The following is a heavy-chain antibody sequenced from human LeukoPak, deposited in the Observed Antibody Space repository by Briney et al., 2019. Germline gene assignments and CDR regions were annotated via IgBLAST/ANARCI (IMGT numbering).Heavy chain of an antibody. J-gene: IGHJ6*03. CDR2: ISAYNGNT. CDR3: ARLMTTVTYQGPSNYYYYMDV. V-gene: IGHV1-18*01. D-gene: IGHD4-11*01. CDR1: GYTFTSYG. Sequence: GASVKVSCKASGYTFTSYGISWVRQAPGQGLEWMGWISAYNGNTNYAQKLQGRVTMTTDTSTSTAYMELRSLRSDDTAVYYCARLMTTVTYQGPSNYYYYMDVWGKGTTVTVSS.